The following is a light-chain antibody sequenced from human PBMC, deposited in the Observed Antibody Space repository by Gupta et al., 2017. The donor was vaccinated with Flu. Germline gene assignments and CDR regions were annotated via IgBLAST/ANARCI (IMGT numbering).Light chain of an antibody. CDR3: QQSDSSFNT. V-gene: IGKV1-39*01. J-gene: IGKJ5*01. Sequence: DIQMTQSPSSLSASVGDRITITCRASQSISDFLNWYQQKPGKAPRLLIYTASSLRSGVPSRFSGSGSETDFTLTISKLQPEDFAIYYCQQSDSSFNTFGQGTLMEIK. CDR1: QSISDF. CDR2: TAS.